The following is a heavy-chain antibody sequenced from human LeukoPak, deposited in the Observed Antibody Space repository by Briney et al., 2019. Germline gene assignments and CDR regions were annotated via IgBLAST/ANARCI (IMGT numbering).Heavy chain of an antibody. Sequence: GRSLRLSCAASGFTFSSHDMHWVRQAPGKGLEWVAFISYDGGKKDYADSVKGRFTISRDNSRNTLYLQMNSLRAEDTAVYYCAKGPVVTFDIWGQGTMVTVSS. CDR2: ISYDGGKK. D-gene: IGHD2-15*01. CDR3: AKGPVVTFDI. V-gene: IGHV3-30*18. CDR1: GFTFSSHD. J-gene: IGHJ3*02.